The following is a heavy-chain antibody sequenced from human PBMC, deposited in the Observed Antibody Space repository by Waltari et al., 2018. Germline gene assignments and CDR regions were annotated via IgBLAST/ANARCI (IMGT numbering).Heavy chain of an antibody. V-gene: IGHV3-48*04. J-gene: IGHJ4*02. D-gene: IGHD3-16*02. Sequence: EVQLVESGGGLVQPGGSLRLSCAASGFTFSSYSMNWVRQAPGKGLERVSYISSTSTTIHYGDSVKGRFTISRDNAKNSLYLQMNILRAEDTAVYYCASNSPAGSYLFDYWGQGTLVTVSS. CDR3: ASNSPAGSYLFDY. CDR2: ISSTSTTI. CDR1: GFTFSSYS.